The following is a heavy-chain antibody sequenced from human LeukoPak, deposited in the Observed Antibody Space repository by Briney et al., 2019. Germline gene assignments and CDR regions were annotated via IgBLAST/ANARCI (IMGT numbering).Heavy chain of an antibody. CDR2: IYYNGST. D-gene: IGHD2-15*01. V-gene: IGHV4-59*08. J-gene: IGHJ6*03. Sequence: PSETLSLTCTASGGSISSYYWSWIRQPPGKGLECIGYIYYNGSTNYNPSLKSRVTISVDTSKNQLSLKMRSVTAADTAVYYCARHPGRYNYYYMDVWGKGTTVIVSS. CDR1: GGSISSYY. CDR3: ARHPGRYNYYYMDV.